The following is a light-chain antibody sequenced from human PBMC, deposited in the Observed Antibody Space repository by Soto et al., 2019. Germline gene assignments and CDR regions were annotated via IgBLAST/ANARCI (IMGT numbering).Light chain of an antibody. V-gene: IGKV1D-12*01. CDR3: QQANSFPFT. CDR2: AAS. CDR1: QDISSW. Sequence: DIQMTQSPSSVSASVGDRVTITCRASQDISSWLAWYQQKPGKAPNLLIYAASSLQSGVSSRFSGSGSGTDFTLTISSLQPEDFATYYCQQANSFPFTFGQGTRLEIK. J-gene: IGKJ5*01.